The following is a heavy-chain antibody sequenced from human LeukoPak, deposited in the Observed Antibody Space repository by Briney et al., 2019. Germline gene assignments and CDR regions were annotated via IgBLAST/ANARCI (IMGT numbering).Heavy chain of an antibody. D-gene: IGHD7-27*01. J-gene: IGHJ4*02. CDR1: GFTFSDAW. V-gene: IGHV3-15*01. CDR2: IKSNTDGGTT. CDR3: TTLKATWGY. Sequence: GGSLRLSCAASGFTFSDAWMSWVRQAPGEGLEWVGRIKSNTDGGTTDYAAPVKGRFTISRDDSKNTLHLQMNSLKTEDTAVYYCTTLKATWGYWGQGTLVTVSS.